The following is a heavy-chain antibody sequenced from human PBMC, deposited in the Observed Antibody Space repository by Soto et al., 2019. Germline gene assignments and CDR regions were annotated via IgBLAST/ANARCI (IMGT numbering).Heavy chain of an antibody. CDR2: ISASGDLK. D-gene: IGHD3-3*01. CDR3: ARDRSTALGVVTPIDH. V-gene: IGHV3-21*05. J-gene: IGHJ4*02. CDR1: GFTFSPYS. Sequence: GGSLRLSCEASGFTFSPYSMNWVRQVPGKGLEWISYISASGDLKYYADSVRGRFTISRDNFKNLLFLQMDSLRDDDTAMYFCARDRSTALGVVTPIDHWGQGTLV.